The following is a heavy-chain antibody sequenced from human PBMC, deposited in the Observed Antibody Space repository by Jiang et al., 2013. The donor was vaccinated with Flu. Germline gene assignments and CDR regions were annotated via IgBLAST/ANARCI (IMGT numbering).Heavy chain of an antibody. CDR2: MNPKMVA. CDR1: GYTFPDYY. V-gene: IGHV1-2*02. Sequence: SGAEVKRPGASVMVSCKASGYTFPDYYIHWLRRAPGQRLEWMGWMNPKMVAKFAQKFEGRVAMTRDTSISTAYMELSDLRSDDTAVYFCARGPSSGAFDVWGQGTMVALSS. J-gene: IGHJ3*01. D-gene: IGHD1-26*01. CDR3: ARGPSSGAFDV.